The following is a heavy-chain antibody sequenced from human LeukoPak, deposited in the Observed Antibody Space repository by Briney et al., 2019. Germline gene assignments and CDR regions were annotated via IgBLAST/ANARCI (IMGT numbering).Heavy chain of an antibody. D-gene: IGHD2-21*02. J-gene: IGHJ3*02. Sequence: PSETLSLTCTVSGGSISSYYWSWIRQPPGKGLEWIGYIYYSGSTNYNPSLKSRVTISVDTSKNQFSLKLSSVTAADTAVYYCARDIIGSDCGGDCEGAFDIWGQGTMVTVSS. CDR2: IYYSGST. V-gene: IGHV4-59*01. CDR3: ARDIIGSDCGGDCEGAFDI. CDR1: GGSISSYY.